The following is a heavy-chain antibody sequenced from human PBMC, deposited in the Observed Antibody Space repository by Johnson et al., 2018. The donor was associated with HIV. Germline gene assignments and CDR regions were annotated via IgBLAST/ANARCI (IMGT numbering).Heavy chain of an antibody. D-gene: IGHD3-10*01. CDR1: GFTFDDYG. CDR3: ARVIMVRGGLDVFDI. Sequence: EVQLVESGGGVVQPGRSLRLSCAASGFTFDDYGMTWVRQAPGKGLEWVSCINWNGGSTGYADSVKGRFTISRDNAKNSLYLQMNSLRAEDTAFYYCARVIMVRGGLDVFDIWGQGTMVTVSS. J-gene: IGHJ3*02. CDR2: INWNGGST. V-gene: IGHV3-20*04.